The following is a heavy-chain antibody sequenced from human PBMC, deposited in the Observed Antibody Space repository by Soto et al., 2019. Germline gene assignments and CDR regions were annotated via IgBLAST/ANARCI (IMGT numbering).Heavy chain of an antibody. CDR3: SRRDNDNWNQGHAFSF. CDR1: GGSVSSGSFY. CDR2: IYYNGDT. D-gene: IGHD1-20*01. Sequence: SEILSLTCTVSGGSVSSGSFYWGWIRQPPGKGLEWIGNIYYNGDTYYNPSLKSRVTISVDTSENQFSLKLSYVTAADTAVFYFSRRDNDNWNQGHAFSFRGQGTMVTVSS. J-gene: IGHJ3*01. V-gene: IGHV4-39*01.